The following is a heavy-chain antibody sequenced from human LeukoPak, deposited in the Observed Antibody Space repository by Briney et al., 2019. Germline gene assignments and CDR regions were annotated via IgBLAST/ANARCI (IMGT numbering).Heavy chain of an antibody. CDR2: ISYDGSNK. CDR1: GFPVSINS. D-gene: IGHD6-13*01. J-gene: IGHJ4*02. Sequence: GGSLRLSCTVSGFPVSINSMSWVRQAPGKGLEWVAVISYDGSNKYYADSVKGRFTISRDNSKNTLYLQMNSLRAEDTAVYYCARDLADLIAAAGPIDYWGQGTLVTVSS. V-gene: IGHV3-30*03. CDR3: ARDLADLIAAAGPIDY.